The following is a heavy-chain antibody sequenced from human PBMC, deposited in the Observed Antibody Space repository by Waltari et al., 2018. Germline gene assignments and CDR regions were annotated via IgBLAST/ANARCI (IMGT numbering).Heavy chain of an antibody. CDR1: GGSISSGSYY. CDR2: IYTSGST. J-gene: IGHJ4*02. Sequence: QVQLQESGPGLVKPSQTLSLTCTVSGGSISSGSYYWSWIRQPAGKGLEWIGRIYTSGSTNYNPSLKSRVTISVDTSKNQFSLKLSSVTAADTAVYYCARDAFFETATNVWGQGTLVTVSS. D-gene: IGHD6-25*01. V-gene: IGHV4-61*02. CDR3: ARDAFFETATNV.